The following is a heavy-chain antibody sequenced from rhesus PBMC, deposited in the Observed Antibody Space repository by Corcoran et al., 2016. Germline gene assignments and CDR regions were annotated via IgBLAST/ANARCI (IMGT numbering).Heavy chain of an antibody. J-gene: IGHJ3*01. CDR2: ISYRGDT. V-gene: IGHV4-122*02. D-gene: IGHD6-25*01. Sequence: QVQLQESGPGLVKPSETLSLTCAVSGGSISSSYYYWSWIRQAPGKGLEWIGSISYRGDTSDNPSLKNRVTISRDTYESQCSLRLGSVPAADKAVYYCARGGGGCGSWNSDAFDFWGQGLRVTVSS. CDR3: ARGGGGCGSWNSDAFDF. CDR1: GGSISSSYYY.